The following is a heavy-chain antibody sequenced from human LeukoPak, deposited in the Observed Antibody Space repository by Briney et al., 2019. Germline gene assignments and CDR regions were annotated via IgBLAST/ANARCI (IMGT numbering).Heavy chain of an antibody. CDR3: ASVGYCSSTSCYRLKDYYGMDV. CDR2: ISSSGSTI. D-gene: IGHD2-2*01. J-gene: IGHJ6*02. V-gene: IGHV3-48*04. Sequence: PGGSLRLSCAASGFTFSSYSMNWIRQAPGKGLEWVSYISSSGSTIYYADSVKGRFTISRDNAKNSLYLQMNSLRAEDTAVYYCASVGYCSSTSCYRLKDYYGMDVWGQGTTVTVSS. CDR1: GFTFSSYS.